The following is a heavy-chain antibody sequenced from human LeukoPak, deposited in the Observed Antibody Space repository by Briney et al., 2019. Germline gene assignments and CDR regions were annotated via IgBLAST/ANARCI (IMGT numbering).Heavy chain of an antibody. Sequence: GGSLRLSCAASGFTFSSYWMSWVRQAPGKGPEWVANIKQDGSEKYYVDSVKGRFTIPRDNAKNSLYLQMNSLRAEDTAVYYCARVEVVMAAYFDYWGQGTLVTVSS. D-gene: IGHD2-21*01. V-gene: IGHV3-7*01. CDR2: IKQDGSEK. CDR1: GFTFSSYW. CDR3: ARVEVVMAAYFDY. J-gene: IGHJ4*02.